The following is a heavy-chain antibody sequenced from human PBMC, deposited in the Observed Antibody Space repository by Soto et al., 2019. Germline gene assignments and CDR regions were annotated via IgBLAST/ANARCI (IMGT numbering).Heavy chain of an antibody. CDR1: SESMSDCGYS. CDR2: IYHSGST. V-gene: IGHV4-30-2*01. J-gene: IGHJ4*02. CDR3: ARAQWLVLDY. Sequence: SDPLIHLCTVASESMSDCGYSLTWVRQPPGKGLEWIGYIYHSGSTYYNPSLNSRVTISLDRSKNHVSLKLSSVSAADTAAYYCARAQWLVLDYWGQGTLVTVSS. D-gene: IGHD6-19*01.